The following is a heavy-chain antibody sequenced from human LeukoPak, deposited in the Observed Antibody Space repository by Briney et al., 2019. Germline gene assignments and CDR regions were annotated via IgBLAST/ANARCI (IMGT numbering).Heavy chain of an antibody. J-gene: IGHJ4*02. CDR1: GGSISSGDYY. Sequence: PSETLSLTCTVSGGSISSGDYYWSWIRQPPGKGLEWIGYIYYSGSTYYNPSLKSRVTISVDTSKNQFSLKLSSVTAADTAVYYCAGASDYGDYADYFDYWGQGTLVTVSS. V-gene: IGHV4-30-4*01. CDR3: AGASDYGDYADYFDY. D-gene: IGHD4-17*01. CDR2: IYYSGST.